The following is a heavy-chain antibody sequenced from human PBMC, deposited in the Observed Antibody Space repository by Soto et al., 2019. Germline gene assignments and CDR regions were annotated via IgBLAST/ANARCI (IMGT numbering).Heavy chain of an antibody. CDR2: ISWNSGSI. CDR1: GFTIDHYA. CDR3: VKYISYYGLGSYPNVRY. V-gene: IGHV3-9*01. Sequence: EVQLVESGGGLVQPGRSLRLSCAASGFTIDHYAMHWVRQVPGKGLEWVAGISWNSGSIDYADSVKGRVTISRDNAKNSLYLQMNSLRAEDTALYYCVKYISYYGLGSYPNVRYWGQRTLVTVSS. D-gene: IGHD3-10*01. J-gene: IGHJ4*02.